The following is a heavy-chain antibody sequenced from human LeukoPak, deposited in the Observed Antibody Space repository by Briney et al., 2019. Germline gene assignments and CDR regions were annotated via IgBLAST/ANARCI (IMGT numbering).Heavy chain of an antibody. CDR2: IYYSGST. J-gene: IGHJ4*02. CDR3: ARSMVRGVTFFGY. Sequence: SETLSLTCTVSGGSISSYYWSWIRQPPGKGLEWIGYIYYSGSTNYNPSLKSRVTISVDTSENQFSLKLSSVTAADTAVYYCARSMVRGVTFFGYWGQGTLVTVSS. V-gene: IGHV4-59*01. D-gene: IGHD3-10*01. CDR1: GGSISSYY.